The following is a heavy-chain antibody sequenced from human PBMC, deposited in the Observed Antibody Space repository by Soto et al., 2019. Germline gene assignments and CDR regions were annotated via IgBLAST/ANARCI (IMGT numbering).Heavy chain of an antibody. D-gene: IGHD3-22*01. CDR2: ISAYNGNT. CDR1: GYTFTSYV. CDR3: ARDALYSSGFGKYYFDY. V-gene: IGHV1-18*01. Sequence: ASVKVSCKASGYTFTSYVISWVRQAPGQGLEWMGWISAYNGNTNYAQKLQGRVTMTTDTSTSTAYMELRSLRSDDTAVYYCARDALYSSGFGKYYFDYWGQGTQVTVSS. J-gene: IGHJ4*02.